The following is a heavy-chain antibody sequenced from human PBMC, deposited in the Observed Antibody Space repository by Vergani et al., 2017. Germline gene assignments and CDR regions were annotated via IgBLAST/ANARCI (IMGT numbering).Heavy chain of an antibody. J-gene: IGHJ3*02. V-gene: IGHV4-30-2*01. Sequence: QLQLQESGSGLVKPSQTLSLTCAVSGGSISSGGYYWSWIRQPPGKGLEWIGEINHSGSTNYNPSLKSRVTISVDTSKNQFSLKLSSVTAADTAVYYCARDHYGSGRNDAFDIWGQGTMVTVSS. D-gene: IGHD3-10*01. CDR1: GGSISSGGYY. CDR3: ARDHYGSGRNDAFDI. CDR2: INHSGST.